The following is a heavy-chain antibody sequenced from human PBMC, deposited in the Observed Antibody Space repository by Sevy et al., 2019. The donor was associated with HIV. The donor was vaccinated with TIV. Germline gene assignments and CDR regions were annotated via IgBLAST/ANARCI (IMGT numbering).Heavy chain of an antibody. J-gene: IGHJ4*02. CDR2: FDPEDGET. Sequence: ASVKVSCKVSGKSLTVFSMHWVRQAPGKGLEWMGSFDPEDGETIYAQKLQGRLTMTEDTSTDTAYMELSRLRSEDTAVYYCATTKDYYETSGSPFDYWGQGTLVTVSS. V-gene: IGHV1-24*01. CDR3: ATTKDYYETSGSPFDY. CDR1: GKSLTVFS. D-gene: IGHD3-22*01.